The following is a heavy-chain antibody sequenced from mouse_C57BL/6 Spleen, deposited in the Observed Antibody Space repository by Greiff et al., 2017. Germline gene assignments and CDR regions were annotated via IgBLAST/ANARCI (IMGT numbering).Heavy chain of an antibody. CDR2: ISDGGSYT. D-gene: IGHD1-1*01. J-gene: IGHJ1*03. CDR3: ARDHRYGSSSWYFDV. Sequence: EVQLVESGGGLVKPGGSLKLSCAASGFTFSSYAMSWVRQTPEKRLEWVATISDGGSYTYYPDNVKGRFTISRDNAKNNLYLQMSHLKSEDTAMYYCARDHRYGSSSWYFDVWGTGTTVTVSS. V-gene: IGHV5-4*01. CDR1: GFTFSSYA.